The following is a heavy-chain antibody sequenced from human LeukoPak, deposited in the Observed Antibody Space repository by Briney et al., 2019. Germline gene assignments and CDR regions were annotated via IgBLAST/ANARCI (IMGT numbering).Heavy chain of an antibody. CDR1: GFTVSSNY. D-gene: IGHD4-11*01. CDR2: IYSGGST. V-gene: IGHV3-53*01. J-gene: IGHJ6*03. Sequence: GGSLRLSCAASGFTVSSNYMSWVRQAPGKGLEWVPVIYSGGSTYYADSVKGRFTISRDNSKNTLYLQMNSLRAEDTAVYYCARDSRVTTRSYYYYMDVWGKGTTVTVSS. CDR3: ARDSRVTTRSYYYYMDV.